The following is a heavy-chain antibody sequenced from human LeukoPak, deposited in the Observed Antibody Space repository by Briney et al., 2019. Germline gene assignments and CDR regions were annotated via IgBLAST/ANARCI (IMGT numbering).Heavy chain of an antibody. CDR1: GFTFSNYS. V-gene: IGHV3-21*01. CDR3: TRAVAADDFSPGY. J-gene: IGHJ4*02. Sequence: PGGSLRLSCAASGFTFSNYSMNWVRQAPGKGLEWVSSISRSSTYIYYADSVKGRFTISRDNAKNSLYLQMNSLRAEDTAVYYCTRAVAADDFSPGYWGQGTLLTVSS. CDR2: ISRSSTYI. D-gene: IGHD3/OR15-3a*01.